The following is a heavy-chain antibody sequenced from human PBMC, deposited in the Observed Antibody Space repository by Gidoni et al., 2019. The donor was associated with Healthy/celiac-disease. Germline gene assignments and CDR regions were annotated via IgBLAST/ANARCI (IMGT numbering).Heavy chain of an antibody. J-gene: IGHJ4*02. CDR1: GFTFSDYY. CDR2: ISSSSSYT. CDR3: ASRQQLGGALGY. V-gene: IGHV3-11*05. Sequence: QVQLVESGGGLVKPGGSLRLSCAASGFTFSDYYMSWIRQAPGQGREWVSYISSSSSYTNYADSVKGRFTISRDNAKNSLYLQMNSLRAEDTAVYYCASRQQLGGALGYWGQGTLVTVSS. D-gene: IGHD6-13*01.